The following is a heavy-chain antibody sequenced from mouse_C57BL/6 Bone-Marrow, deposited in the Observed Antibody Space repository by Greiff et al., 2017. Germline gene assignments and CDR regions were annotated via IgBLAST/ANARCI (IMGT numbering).Heavy chain of an antibody. J-gene: IGHJ1*03. D-gene: IGHD2-3*01. V-gene: IGHV1-7*01. CDR2: INPSSGYT. CDR1: GYTFTSYW. CDR3: ARWDDGYYGSYWYFDV. Sequence: QVQLQQSGAELAKPGASVKLSCKASGYTFTSYWMHWVKQRTGQGLEWIGYINPSSGYTKYNQKFKDKATVTADKSSSTAYMQLSSLTYEDSAVYYCARWDDGYYGSYWYFDVWGTGTTVTVSS.